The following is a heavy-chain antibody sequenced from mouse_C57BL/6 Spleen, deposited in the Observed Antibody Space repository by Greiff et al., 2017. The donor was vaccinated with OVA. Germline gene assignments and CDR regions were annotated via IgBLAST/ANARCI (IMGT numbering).Heavy chain of an antibody. J-gene: IGHJ4*01. D-gene: IGHD2-4*01. CDR2: ILPGSGST. Sequence: QVQLKQSGAELMKPGASVKLSCKATGYTFTGYWIEWVKQRPGHGLEWIGEILPGSGSTNYNEKFKGKATFTADTSSNTAYMQLSSLTTEDSAIYYCARSPFYDYDVGYYAMDYWGQGTSVTVSS. CDR1: GYTFTGYW. V-gene: IGHV1-9*01. CDR3: ARSPFYDYDVGYYAMDY.